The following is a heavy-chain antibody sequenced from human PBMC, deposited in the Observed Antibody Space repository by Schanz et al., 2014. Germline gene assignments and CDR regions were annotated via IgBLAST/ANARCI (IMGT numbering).Heavy chain of an antibody. CDR3: AKDRRDNYGSGTCYFEH. CDR2: ISYDGSNS. Sequence: QVPLVESGGSVVQPGRSLGLSCAASGFSFNNYGLNWVRQAPGKGLEWVAAISYDGSNSYYADSVKGRFTISRDTSKDTLYLQMSSLRAEDTALYFCAKDRRDNYGSGTCYFEHWGQGTLVTVSS. V-gene: IGHV3-30*18. D-gene: IGHD3-10*01. J-gene: IGHJ4*02. CDR1: GFSFNNYG.